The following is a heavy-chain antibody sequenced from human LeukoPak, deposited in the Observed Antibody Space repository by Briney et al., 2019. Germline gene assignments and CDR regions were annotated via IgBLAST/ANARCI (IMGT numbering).Heavy chain of an antibody. CDR3: ARARPDSSGWYQRPFDY. J-gene: IGHJ4*02. CDR2: IRGSGGST. Sequence: GGSLRLSCAASGFTFSSYAMSWVRQAPGKGLEWVSAIRGSGGSTYYADSVKGRFTISRDNSKNTLYLQMYSLRAEDTAVYYCARARPDSSGWYQRPFDYWGQGTLVTVSS. V-gene: IGHV3-23*01. D-gene: IGHD6-19*01. CDR1: GFTFSSYA.